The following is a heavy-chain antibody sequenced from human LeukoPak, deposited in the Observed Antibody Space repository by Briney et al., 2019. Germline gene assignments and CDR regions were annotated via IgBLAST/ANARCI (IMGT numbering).Heavy chain of an antibody. J-gene: IGHJ6*02. V-gene: IGHV1-46*01. Sequence: RASVRVSCKASGYTFTSYYMHWVRQAPGQGLEWMGIINPSGGSTRYAQKFQGRVTMTRDTSTSTVYMELSSLRSEDTAVYYCASYHQRDFGDYYGMDVWGQGTTVTVSS. D-gene: IGHD4-17*01. CDR1: GYTFTSYY. CDR3: ASYHQRDFGDYYGMDV. CDR2: INPSGGST.